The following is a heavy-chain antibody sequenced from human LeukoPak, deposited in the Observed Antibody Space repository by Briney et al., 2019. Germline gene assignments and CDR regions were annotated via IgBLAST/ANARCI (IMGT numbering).Heavy chain of an antibody. CDR1: GFTFSSYA. CDR3: AKDRVREVLLRNWFDP. CDR2: IIGSGGST. Sequence: GGSLRLSCAASGFTFSSYAMSWVRQAPGKGLEWVSAIIGSGGSTYYADSVKGRFTISRDNSKNTLYLQMSSLRAEDTAVYYCAKDRVREVLLRNWFDPWGQGTLVTVSS. D-gene: IGHD1-26*01. J-gene: IGHJ5*02. V-gene: IGHV3-23*01.